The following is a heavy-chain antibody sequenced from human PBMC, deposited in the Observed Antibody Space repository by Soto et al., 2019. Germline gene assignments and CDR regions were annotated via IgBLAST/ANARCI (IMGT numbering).Heavy chain of an antibody. V-gene: IGHV1-2*02. D-gene: IGHD2-15*01. Sequence: XSVKVSCKASGYTFTGYYMHWVRQAPGQGLEWMGWINPNSGGTNYAQKFQGRVTMTRDTSISTAYMELSRLRSDDTAVYYCARGVVVVAALYNWFDPWGQGTLVTVSS. CDR2: INPNSGGT. CDR1: GYTFTGYY. CDR3: ARGVVVVAALYNWFDP. J-gene: IGHJ5*02.